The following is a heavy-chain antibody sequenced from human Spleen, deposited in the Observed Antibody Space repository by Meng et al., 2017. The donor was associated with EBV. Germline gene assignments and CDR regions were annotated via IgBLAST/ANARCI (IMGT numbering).Heavy chain of an antibody. CDR3: ARGDDYRYAY. Sequence: QVRLQQLGAGLLKPSGTLSLPWAVYGGSFSDYDWSWIRQPPGKGLEWIGEIDHRGSPNYNPSLMSRVTISLDTSRNHFSLELTSVTDADTAVYYCARGDDYRYAYWGQGTLVTVS. D-gene: IGHD3-16*01. CDR1: GGSFSDYD. J-gene: IGHJ4*02. V-gene: IGHV4-34*01. CDR2: IDHRGSP.